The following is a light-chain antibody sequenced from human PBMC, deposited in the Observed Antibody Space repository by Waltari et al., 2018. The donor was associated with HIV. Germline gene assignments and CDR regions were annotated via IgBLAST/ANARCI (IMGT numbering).Light chain of an antibody. CDR3: CSSAGSSNWV. CDR1: SSDVGDYNL. Sequence: QSALTQPASVSGSPGQSITISCTGSSSDVGDYNLVSWYQQHPGKAPKLMIYEGINRPSGFSNRFSGSTSGTTASLTISVLQAEDEAYYYCCSSAGSSNWVFGGGTKLTVL. J-gene: IGLJ3*02. CDR2: EGI. V-gene: IGLV2-23*01.